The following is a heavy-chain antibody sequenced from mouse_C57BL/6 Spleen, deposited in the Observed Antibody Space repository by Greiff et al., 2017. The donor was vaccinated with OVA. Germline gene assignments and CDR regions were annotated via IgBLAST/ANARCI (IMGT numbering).Heavy chain of an antibody. V-gene: IGHV1-82*01. J-gene: IGHJ2*01. CDR2: IYPGDGDT. CDR3: ASPTGTDY. CDR1: GYAFSSSW. D-gene: IGHD4-1*02. Sequence: VQLQQSGPELVKPGASVKISCKASGYAFSSSWMNWVKQRPGKGLEWIGRIYPGDGDTNYNGKFKGKATLTADKSSSTAYMQLSSLTSEDSAVYFCASPTGTDYWGQGTTLTVSS.